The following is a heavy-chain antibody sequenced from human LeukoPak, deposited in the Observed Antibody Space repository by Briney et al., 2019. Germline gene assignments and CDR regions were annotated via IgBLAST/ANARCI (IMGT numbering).Heavy chain of an antibody. CDR2: ISWNSGSI. V-gene: IGHV3-9*01. Sequence: GGSLRLSCAASGFTFDDYAMHWVRQAPGKGLEWVSGISWNSGSIGYADSVKGRFTISRDNAKNSLYLQMNSLRAEDTALYYCAKDGSSDAGPDAFDIWGQGTMVTVSS. J-gene: IGHJ3*02. CDR1: GFTFDDYA. D-gene: IGHD3-10*01. CDR3: AKDGSSDAGPDAFDI.